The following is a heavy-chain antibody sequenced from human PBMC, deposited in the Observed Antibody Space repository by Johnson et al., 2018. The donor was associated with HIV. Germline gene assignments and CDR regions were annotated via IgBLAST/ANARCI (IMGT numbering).Heavy chain of an antibody. J-gene: IGHJ3*02. CDR1: GFTFGDYS. CDR2: IRSKAYGGTK. V-gene: IGHV3-49*04. Sequence: VQLVESGGGLVQPGRSLRLSCTASGFTFGDYSINWVRQAPGKGLEWVSFIRSKAYGGTKEYAASVKGRFSISRDDSKNIAYLQVNSLKTEDTALYYCTRGGVTIFGVVDAFDIWGQGTMVTVSS. CDR3: TRGGVTIFGVVDAFDI. D-gene: IGHD3-3*01.